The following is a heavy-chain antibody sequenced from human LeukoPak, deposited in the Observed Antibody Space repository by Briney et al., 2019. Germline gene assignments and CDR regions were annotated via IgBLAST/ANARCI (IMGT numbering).Heavy chain of an antibody. V-gene: IGHV3-7*03. D-gene: IGHD3-3*01. Sequence: GGSLRLSCAASGFTFSSYWMSWVRQAPGKGLEWVANIKLDGSEKYYVDSVKGRFTISRDNSKNTLYLQMNSLSAEDTAVYYCAKGHDFWSADYQYYYYMDVWGKGTTVTVSS. J-gene: IGHJ6*03. CDR1: GFTFSSYW. CDR3: AKGHDFWSADYQYYYYMDV. CDR2: IKLDGSEK.